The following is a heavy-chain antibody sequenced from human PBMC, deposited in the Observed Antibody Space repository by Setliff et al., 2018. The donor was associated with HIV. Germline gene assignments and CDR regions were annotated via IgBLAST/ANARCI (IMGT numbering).Heavy chain of an antibody. V-gene: IGHV4-59*08. J-gene: IGHJ6*03. D-gene: IGHD2-21*01. CDR3: ARGILFFYYMDI. CDR1: GASMSSYF. Sequence: ESLKISCTVSGASMSSYFWSWVRQTPGKGLEWIGYVLSSGSATYNPSLKSRVAMSVDTSKNQFSLSLASPTAADTAVYYCARGILFFYYMDIWGRGTTVTVSS. CDR2: VLSSGSA.